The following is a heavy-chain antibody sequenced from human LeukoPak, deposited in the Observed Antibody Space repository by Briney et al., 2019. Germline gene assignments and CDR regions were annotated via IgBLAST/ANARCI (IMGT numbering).Heavy chain of an antibody. CDR1: GFIFSGSW. J-gene: IGHJ4*02. CDR2: IKQDGSEK. Sequence: GGSLRLCCAGSGFIFSGSWMSWVRQAPGKGLEWVANIKQDGSEKNYVDSVKGRFTISRDNAKNSLYLQMNSLRVDDTAVYYCARGQQLGYWGQGTLVTVSS. V-gene: IGHV3-7*03. D-gene: IGHD6-13*01. CDR3: ARGQQLGY.